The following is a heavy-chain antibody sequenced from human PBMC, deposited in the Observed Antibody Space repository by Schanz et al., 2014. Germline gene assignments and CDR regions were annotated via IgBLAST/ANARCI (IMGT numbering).Heavy chain of an antibody. Sequence: VQLEQSGAEVKKPGSSVKVSCKASGGTFSSYTISWIRQAPGQGLEWMGRIIPVLATADYAQKFQGRVTITADKSTSTASMELSSLRTDDTAVYYCARGGGPEDGFDIWGQGTMRTVSS. J-gene: IGHJ3*02. CDR2: IIPVLATA. CDR3: ARGGGPEDGFDI. V-gene: IGHV1-69*08. D-gene: IGHD5-12*01. CDR1: GGTFSSYT.